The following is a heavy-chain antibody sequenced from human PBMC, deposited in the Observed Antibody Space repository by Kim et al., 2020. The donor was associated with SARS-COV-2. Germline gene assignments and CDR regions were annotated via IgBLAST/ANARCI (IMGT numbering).Heavy chain of an antibody. D-gene: IGHD6-19*01. CDR1: GGSISSYY. Sequence: SETLSLTCTVSGGSISSYYWSWIRQPPGKGLEWFGYIYYSGSTNYNPSLKSRVTISVDTSKNQFSLKLSSVTAADTAVYYCARYRSSGWYVGYFDYWGQGTLVTVSS. CDR2: IYYSGST. CDR3: ARYRSSGWYVGYFDY. J-gene: IGHJ4*02. V-gene: IGHV4-59*08.